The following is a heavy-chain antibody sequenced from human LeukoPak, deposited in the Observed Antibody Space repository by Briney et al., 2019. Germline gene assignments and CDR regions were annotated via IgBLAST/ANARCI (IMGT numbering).Heavy chain of an antibody. J-gene: IGHJ6*02. CDR3: ARGAVAGNPYYYYGMDV. D-gene: IGHD6-19*01. CDR1: GFTFSSYA. Sequence: GGSLRLSCAASGFTFSSYAMHWVRQAPGKGLEYVSAMSSNGGSTYYANSVKGRFTISRDNSKNTLYLQMGSLRAEDMAVYYCARGAVAGNPYYYYGMDVWGQGTTVTVSS. CDR2: MSSNGGST. V-gene: IGHV3-64*01.